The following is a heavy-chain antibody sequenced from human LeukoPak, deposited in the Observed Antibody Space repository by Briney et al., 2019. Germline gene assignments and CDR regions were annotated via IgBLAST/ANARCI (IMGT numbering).Heavy chain of an antibody. CDR3: ARDTYRFDDY. J-gene: IGHJ4*02. Sequence: GGSLRLSCAASGFTFSNYWMSWVRQAPGKGLEWVATIKEDGSDKCYVDSVKGRFTISRDNAKSSLFLQMNSLRAEDTAIYYCARDTYRFDDYWGQGTLVTVSS. V-gene: IGHV3-7*01. CDR1: GFTFSNYW. CDR2: IKEDGSDK.